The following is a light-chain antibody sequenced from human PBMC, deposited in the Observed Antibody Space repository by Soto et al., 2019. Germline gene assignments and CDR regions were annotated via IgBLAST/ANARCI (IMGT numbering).Light chain of an antibody. CDR1: SSDIGAGYD. CDR3: QSYDSSLSGYV. CDR2: GNS. Sequence: QSVLTQPPSVSGAPGQRVTISCTGSSSDIGAGYDVHWYQQLPGTAPKLLIYGNSNRPSGVPDRFSGSKSDTSASLAITGLQAEDEADYYCQSYDSSLSGYVFGTGTKATVL. V-gene: IGLV1-40*01. J-gene: IGLJ1*01.